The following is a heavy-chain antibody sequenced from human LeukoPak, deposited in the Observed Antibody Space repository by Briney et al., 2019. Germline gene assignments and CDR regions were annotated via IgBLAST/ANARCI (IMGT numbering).Heavy chain of an antibody. CDR3: ARVVAGNRFDS. CDR2: IYYSGST. V-gene: IGHV4-59*01. Sequence: SETLSLTCTVSGGSISSYYWSWIRQPPGRGLEWIGYIYYSGSTNYNPSLKSRVTISVETSKNQFSLKLSSVTAAATAVYYCARVVAGNRFDSWGQGNLVTVSS. D-gene: IGHD2-15*01. CDR1: GGSISSYY. J-gene: IGHJ4*02.